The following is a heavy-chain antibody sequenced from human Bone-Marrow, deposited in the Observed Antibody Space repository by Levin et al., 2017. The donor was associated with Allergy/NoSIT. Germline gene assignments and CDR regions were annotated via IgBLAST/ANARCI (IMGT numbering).Heavy chain of an antibody. V-gene: IGHV3-7*01. CDR2: IKQDGSEK. J-gene: IGHJ2*01. CDR3: ARFIVVVPAATTHWYFDL. Sequence: PGGSLRLSCAASGFTFSSYWMSWVRQAPGKGLEWVANIKQDGSEKYYVDSVKGRFTISRDNAKNSLYLQMNSLRAEDTAVYYCARFIVVVPAATTHWYFDLWGRGTLVTVSS. CDR1: GFTFSSYW. D-gene: IGHD2-2*01.